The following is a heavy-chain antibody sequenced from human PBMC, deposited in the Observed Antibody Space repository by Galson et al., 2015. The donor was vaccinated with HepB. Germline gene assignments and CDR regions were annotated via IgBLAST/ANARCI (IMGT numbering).Heavy chain of an antibody. D-gene: IGHD7-27*01. V-gene: IGHV4-59*08. CDR1: GGSISSYY. CDR3: ARRRTGDYILRENWFDP. CDR2: IYYSGST. Sequence: SETLSLTCTVSGGSISSYYWSWIRQPPGKGLEWIGYIYYSGSTNYNPSLKSRVTISVDTSKNQFSLKLSSVTAADTAVYYCARRRTGDYILRENWFDPWGQGALVTVSS. J-gene: IGHJ5*02.